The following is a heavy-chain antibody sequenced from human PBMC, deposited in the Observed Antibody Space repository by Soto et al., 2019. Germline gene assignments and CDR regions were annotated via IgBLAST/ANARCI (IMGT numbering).Heavy chain of an antibody. D-gene: IGHD3-22*01. CDR2: IYYSGST. CDR3: ARYDSKSYHFDY. CDR1: GGSISSYY. J-gene: IGHJ4*02. V-gene: IGHV4-59*01. Sequence: SETLSLTCTVSGGSISSYYWSWIRQPPGKGLEWIGYIYYSGSTNYNPSLKSRVTISVDTSKNQFSLKLSSVTAADTAVYYCARYDSKSYHFDYWGQGTLVTVS.